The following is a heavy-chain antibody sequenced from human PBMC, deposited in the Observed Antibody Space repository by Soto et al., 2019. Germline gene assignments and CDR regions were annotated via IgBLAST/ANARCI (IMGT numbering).Heavy chain of an antibody. D-gene: IGHD3-9*01. CDR1: GFTFTSYA. Sequence: AKVSSKGCGFTFTSYARRWLLQAPVQILEWMGWINAGNGNTKYSQKFQGRVTITRDTSASTAYMELSSLRSKDTAVYYCARAHYDILTGYCRAYYGMDVWGQGTTVTVSS. CDR2: INAGNGNT. CDR3: ARAHYDILTGYCRAYYGMDV. J-gene: IGHJ6*02. V-gene: IGHV1-3*01.